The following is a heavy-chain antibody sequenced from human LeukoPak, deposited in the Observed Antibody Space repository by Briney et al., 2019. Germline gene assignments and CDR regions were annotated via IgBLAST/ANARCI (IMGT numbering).Heavy chain of an antibody. J-gene: IGHJ5*02. V-gene: IGHV3-23*01. Sequence: GGSLRLSCAASGFTFSSYAMSWVRQAPGKGLEWVSAISGSGGSTYYADSVKGRFTISRDNAKNSLYLQMNSLRAEDTAVYYCARGGYDILTGPRNSYVDPWGQGTLVTVSS. CDR2: ISGSGGST. CDR3: ARGGYDILTGPRNSYVDP. CDR1: GFTFSSYA. D-gene: IGHD3-9*01.